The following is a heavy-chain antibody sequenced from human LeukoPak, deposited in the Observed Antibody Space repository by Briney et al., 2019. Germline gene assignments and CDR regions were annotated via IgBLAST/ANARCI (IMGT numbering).Heavy chain of an antibody. V-gene: IGHV3-30*18. CDR2: ISYDGSNK. CDR1: GFTFTTYG. Sequence: GRSLRLSCAASGFTFTTYGMHWVRQAPGKGLEWVAVISYDGSNKYYADSVKGRFTISRDNSKNTLYLQMNNLRAEDTAVYYCAKSSGNYYYFDYWGQGTLVTVSS. CDR3: AKSSGNYYYFDY. D-gene: IGHD3-22*01. J-gene: IGHJ4*02.